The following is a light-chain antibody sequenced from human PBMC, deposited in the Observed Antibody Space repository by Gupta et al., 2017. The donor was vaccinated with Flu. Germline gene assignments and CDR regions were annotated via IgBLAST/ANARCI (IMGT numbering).Light chain of an antibody. CDR1: SSHVGSYNL. V-gene: IGLV2-23*01. J-gene: IGLJ2*01. CDR3: CSYAGSSTVV. Sequence: QSALTQPPSVSGSPGQSITISCTGTSSHVGSYNLVSWYQQHPGKAPKLMIYEGSKRPSGVSNRFSGSKSGNTASLTISGLQAEDEADYYCCSYAGSSTVVFGGGTKLTVL. CDR2: EGS.